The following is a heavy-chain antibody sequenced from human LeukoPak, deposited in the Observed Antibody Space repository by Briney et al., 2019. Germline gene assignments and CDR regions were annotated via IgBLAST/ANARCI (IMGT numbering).Heavy chain of an antibody. J-gene: IGHJ4*02. CDR2: ISSSSSI. Sequence: GGSLRLSCAASGFTFSTYSMNWVRQAPGKGLEWVSYISSSSSIYYADSVKGRFTISRDTSKNTLYLQMNSLRAEDTAVYYCARVDILTGYFDYWGQGTLVTVSS. CDR3: ARVDILTGYFDY. CDR1: GFTFSTYS. D-gene: IGHD3-9*01. V-gene: IGHV3-48*01.